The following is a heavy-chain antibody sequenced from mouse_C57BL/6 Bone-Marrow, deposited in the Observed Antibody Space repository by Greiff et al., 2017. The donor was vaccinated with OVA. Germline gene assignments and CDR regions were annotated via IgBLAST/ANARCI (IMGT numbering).Heavy chain of an antibody. J-gene: IGHJ2*01. CDR3: ASSDTTGDATYYFDY. CDR1: GYTFTSYW. V-gene: IGHV1-62-3*01. Sequence: QVHVKQPGAELVKPGASVKLSCKASGYTFTSYWMHWVKQRPGRGLEWIGRIDPNSGGTKYNEKFKSKATLTVDKPSSTAYMQLSSLTSEDSAVYYCASSDTTGDATYYFDYWGQGTTLTVSS. CDR2: IDPNSGGT. D-gene: IGHD1-1*01.